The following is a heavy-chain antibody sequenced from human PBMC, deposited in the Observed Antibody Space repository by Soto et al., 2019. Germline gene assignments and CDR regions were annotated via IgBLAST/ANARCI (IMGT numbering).Heavy chain of an antibody. CDR3: ARSSGWYGEGTFDY. D-gene: IGHD6-19*01. CDR1: GDSVSSNSAA. J-gene: IGHJ4*02. V-gene: IGHV6-1*01. Sequence: SQTLSLTCAISGDSVSSNSAAWNLIRQSPSRGLEWLGRTYYRSKWYNDYAVSVKSRITINPDTSKNQFSLQLNSVTPEDTAVYYCARSSGWYGEGTFDYWGQGTLVTVSS. CDR2: TYYRSKWYN.